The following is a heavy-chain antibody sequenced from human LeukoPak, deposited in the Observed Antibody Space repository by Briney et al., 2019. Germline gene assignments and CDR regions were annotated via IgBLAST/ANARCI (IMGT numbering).Heavy chain of an antibody. Sequence: GGSLRLSCAAAGFTFSSYCMPWVRQAPGKGLEWVAVISYDGSNKYYTDSVKARFTISRDTSKNTLYLQMNSLRAEDTAVYYCARVFGGYSSSWPPRPGDYWGQGTLVTVSS. CDR3: ARVFGGYSSSWPPRPGDY. J-gene: IGHJ4*02. V-gene: IGHV3-30*03. CDR1: GFTFSSYC. CDR2: ISYDGSNK. D-gene: IGHD6-13*01.